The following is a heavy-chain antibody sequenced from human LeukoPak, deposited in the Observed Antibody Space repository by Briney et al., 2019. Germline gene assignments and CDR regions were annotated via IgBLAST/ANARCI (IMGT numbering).Heavy chain of an antibody. CDR1: GGSISSYY. CDR2: IYYSGST. J-gene: IGHJ6*04. Sequence: PSEALSLTCTVSGGSISSYYWSWIRQPPGKGLEWIGYIYYSGSTIYNPSLQSRVTISVDTSKNQISLKLSSVTAADAAVYYCARLDRDDPAYGMDVWGEGTTVTVPA. CDR3: ARLDRDDPAYGMDV. D-gene: IGHD1-14*01. V-gene: IGHV4-59*08.